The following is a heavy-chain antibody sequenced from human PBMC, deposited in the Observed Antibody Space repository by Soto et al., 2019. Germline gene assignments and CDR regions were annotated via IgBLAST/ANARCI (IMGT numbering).Heavy chain of an antibody. J-gene: IGHJ6*03. Sequence: GGSLRLSCAASGFTFSSYAMSWVRQAPGKGLEWVSAISGSGGSTYYADSVKGRFTISREHSKNTLYLQMNSLRAEDKAVYYSAKNYDFWSGYYTYYYYYYYMDVWGKGTTVTVSS. CDR2: ISGSGGST. V-gene: IGHV3-23*01. CDR1: GFTFSSYA. D-gene: IGHD3-3*01. CDR3: AKNYDFWSGYYTYYYYYYYMDV.